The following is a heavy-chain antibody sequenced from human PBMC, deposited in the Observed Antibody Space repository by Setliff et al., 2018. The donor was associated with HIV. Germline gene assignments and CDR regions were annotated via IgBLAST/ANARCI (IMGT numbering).Heavy chain of an antibody. V-gene: IGHV1-69*05. Sequence: SVKVSCKASGGTVSSYAINWVRQAPGQGLEWMGGIIPIFGPANYAQKFQDRVTITTDESTSTAYMELSSLRSDDTAMYYCATDPGYSSTWYSESFQHWGQGTVVTVSS. CDR1: GGTVSSYA. CDR3: ATDPGYSSTWYSESFQH. J-gene: IGHJ1*01. CDR2: IIPIFGPA. D-gene: IGHD6-13*01.